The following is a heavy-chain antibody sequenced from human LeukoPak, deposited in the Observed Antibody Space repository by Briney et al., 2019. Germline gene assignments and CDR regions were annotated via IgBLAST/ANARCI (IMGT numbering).Heavy chain of an antibody. CDR1: GFTFSSYA. J-gene: IGHJ4*02. V-gene: IGHV3-23*01. D-gene: IGHD4-17*01. CDR3: AKDRGGDPYYFDY. Sequence: GSLRLSCAASGFTFSSYAMSWVRQAPGKGLEWVSAISGSGGSTYYADSVKGRFTISRDSSKNTLYLQMNSLRAEDTAVYYCAKDRGGDPYYFDYWGQGTLVTVSS. CDR2: ISGSGGST.